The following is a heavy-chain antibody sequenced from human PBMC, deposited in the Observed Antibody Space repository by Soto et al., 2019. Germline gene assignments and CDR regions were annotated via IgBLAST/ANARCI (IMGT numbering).Heavy chain of an antibody. CDR2: VKSKADGGTA. CDR3: NSYPDFWGGHTPL. CDR1: CFSITNTW. D-gene: IGHD3-3*01. J-gene: IGHJ4*02. Sequence: EVQLVESGGGLVQPGGSLRRSCAASCFSITNTWMHWVRQAPGKGLEWVGLVKSKADGGTADYAAPVKGRFTVSRDDSKNTQYLQMNSLQMEDTAVYYCNSYPDFWGGHTPLWGQGTLVTVSS. V-gene: IGHV3-15*07.